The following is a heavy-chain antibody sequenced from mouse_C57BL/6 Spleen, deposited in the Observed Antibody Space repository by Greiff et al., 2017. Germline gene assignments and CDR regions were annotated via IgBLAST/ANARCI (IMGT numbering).Heavy chain of an antibody. J-gene: IGHJ1*03. Sequence: EVQLQQSGPVLVQPGASVKMSCKASGYTFTDYYMNWVKQSHGKSLEWIGVSNPYNGGTSYNQKFTGKATLTVDKSSSTAYMELNSLTSEDSAVYYCARQGLYGSSRYFDVWGTGTTVTVSS. D-gene: IGHD1-1*01. CDR2: SNPYNGGT. CDR1: GYTFTDYY. CDR3: ARQGLYGSSRYFDV. V-gene: IGHV1-19*01.